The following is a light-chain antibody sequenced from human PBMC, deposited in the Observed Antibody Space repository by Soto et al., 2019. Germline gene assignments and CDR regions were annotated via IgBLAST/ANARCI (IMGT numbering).Light chain of an antibody. CDR1: HSVSSSY. V-gene: IGKV3-20*01. J-gene: IGKJ5*01. CDR2: GAS. CDR3: QQYGSSPPIT. Sequence: EIVLTQSPGTLSLSPGERATLSCRASHSVSSSYLAWYQQKPGQAPRLLIYGASSRATGIPDRFSGSGSGPDFTLTISRLEPADFAVYYCQQYGSSPPITFGQGTRLEIK.